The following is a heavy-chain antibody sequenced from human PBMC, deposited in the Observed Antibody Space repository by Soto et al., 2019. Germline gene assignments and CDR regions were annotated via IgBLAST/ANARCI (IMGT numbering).Heavy chain of an antibody. CDR3: ARQDGSGPFDY. V-gene: IGHV5-51*01. D-gene: IGHD3-10*01. J-gene: IGHJ4*02. CDR2: IYPGDSET. Sequence: GESLKISCKGSGYTFTNYWIGWVRQMPGKGLEWMGIIYPGDSETRYSPSFQGQVTMSADKSISTTFLQWSSLQASDSAIYYCARQDGSGPFDYWGQGTRVTVSS. CDR1: GYTFTNYW.